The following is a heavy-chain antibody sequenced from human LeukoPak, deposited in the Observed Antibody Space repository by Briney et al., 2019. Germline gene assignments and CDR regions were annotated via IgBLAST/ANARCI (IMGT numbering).Heavy chain of an antibody. Sequence: ASVKVSCKASGYTFTTYNINWVRQAPGQGLEWMGWISGYNGNTNYAQKLQGRVTMTTDTSTSTAYMELRSLKSDDTAVYYCAREIHVDIVATIPDYWGQGTLVTVSS. CDR1: GYTFTTYN. V-gene: IGHV1-18*01. J-gene: IGHJ4*02. CDR3: AREIHVDIVATIPDY. CDR2: ISGYNGNT. D-gene: IGHD5-12*01.